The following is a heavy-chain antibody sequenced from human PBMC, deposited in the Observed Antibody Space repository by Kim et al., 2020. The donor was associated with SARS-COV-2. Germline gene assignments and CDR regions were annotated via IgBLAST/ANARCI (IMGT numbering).Heavy chain of an antibody. V-gene: IGHV1-18*01. J-gene: IGHJ3*02. Sequence: ASVKVSCQTSGYTFTNYDITWVRQAPGQGLEWVGWISTSTGNTKFSQKVQARVTMSTDTSTSTVYMALSGLRSDDTAGYYRAKVYVPHKNVFD. D-gene: IGHD3-16*01. CDR3: AKVYVPHKNVFD. CDR2: ISTSTGNT. CDR1: GYTFTNYD.